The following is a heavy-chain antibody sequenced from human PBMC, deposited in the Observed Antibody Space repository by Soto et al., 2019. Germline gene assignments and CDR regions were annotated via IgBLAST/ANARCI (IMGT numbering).Heavy chain of an antibody. D-gene: IGHD3-3*01. Sequence: QVQLQESGPGLVKPSQTLSLTCTVSGGSISSGGYYWSWIRQHPGKGLEWIGYIYYSGSTYYNPSHKSRVTLPVDPFKNQFSLKLSSVTAADQAVYYCARNKRLTSIYFDYWGQGTLVTVSS. J-gene: IGHJ4*02. CDR2: IYYSGST. V-gene: IGHV4-31*03. CDR1: GGSISSGGYY. CDR3: ARNKRLTSIYFDY.